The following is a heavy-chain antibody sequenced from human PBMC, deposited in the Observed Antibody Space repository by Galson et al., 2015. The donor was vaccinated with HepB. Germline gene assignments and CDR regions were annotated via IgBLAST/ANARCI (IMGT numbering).Heavy chain of an antibody. D-gene: IGHD3-22*01. CDR2: IIPILGIA. CDR3: ARDSGDSSGYYSY. J-gene: IGHJ4*02. CDR1: GGTFSSYT. Sequence: SVKVSCKASGGTFSSYTISWVRQAPGQGLEWMGRIIPILGIANYAQKFQGRVTITADKSTSTAYMELSSLRSEDTAVYYCARDSGDSSGYYSYWGQGTLVTVSS. V-gene: IGHV1-69*04.